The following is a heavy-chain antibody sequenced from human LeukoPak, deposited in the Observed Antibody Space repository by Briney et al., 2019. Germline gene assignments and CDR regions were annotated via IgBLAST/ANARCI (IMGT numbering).Heavy chain of an antibody. D-gene: IGHD3-22*01. CDR2: ISAYNGNT. J-gene: IGHJ4*02. CDR1: GYTFTSYG. CDR3: ARDGYYDRSGYYYGGGANY. Sequence: ASVKVSCKASGYTFTSYGISWVRQAPGQGLEWMGWISAYNGNTNYAQKLQGRVTMTTDTSTSTAYMELRSLRSDDTAVYYCARDGYYDRSGYYYGGGANYWGQGTLVTVSS. V-gene: IGHV1-18*01.